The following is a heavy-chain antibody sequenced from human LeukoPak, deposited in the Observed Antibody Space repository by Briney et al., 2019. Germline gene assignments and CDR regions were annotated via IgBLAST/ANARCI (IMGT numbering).Heavy chain of an antibody. V-gene: IGHV1-69*04. CDR1: GGTFSSYA. Sequence: GASVKVSCKASGGTFSSYAISWVRQAPGQGLEWMGRIIPILGIANYAQKFQGRVTITADKSTSTAYMELSSLRSEDTAVYYCARATVDIVATESLDTFYYYGMDVWGQGTTVTVSS. CDR2: IIPILGIA. D-gene: IGHD5-12*01. CDR3: ARATVDIVATESLDTFYYYGMDV. J-gene: IGHJ6*02.